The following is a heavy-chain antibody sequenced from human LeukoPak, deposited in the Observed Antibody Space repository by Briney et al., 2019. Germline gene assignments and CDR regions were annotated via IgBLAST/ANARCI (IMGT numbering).Heavy chain of an antibody. CDR3: ARGAYYDSSGYPTNYYFDY. CDR1: GFIFNTYA. J-gene: IGHJ4*02. V-gene: IGHV3-30*02. Sequence: PGGSLRLSCAASGFIFNTYALHWVRQAPGKGLEWVTFIWYDGSNKHYADSVKGRFTISRDNSKNTLYLQMNSLRAEDTAVYYCARGAYYDSSGYPTNYYFDYWGQGTLVTVSS. D-gene: IGHD3-22*01. CDR2: IWYDGSNK.